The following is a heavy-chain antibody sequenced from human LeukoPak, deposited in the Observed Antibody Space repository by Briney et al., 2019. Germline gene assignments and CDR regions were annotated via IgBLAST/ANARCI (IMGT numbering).Heavy chain of an antibody. CDR2: ISGSGGST. Sequence: GGSLRLSCAASGFTVSSYAMSWVRQAPGKGLELVSAISGSGGSTYYAASVKGRFTISRDNSKNPLYLKMNSLRAEDTAVYYCAKVRATVVTHDAFDIWGQGTMVTV. CDR3: AKVRATVVTHDAFDI. CDR1: GFTVSSYA. J-gene: IGHJ3*02. D-gene: IGHD4-23*01. V-gene: IGHV3-23*01.